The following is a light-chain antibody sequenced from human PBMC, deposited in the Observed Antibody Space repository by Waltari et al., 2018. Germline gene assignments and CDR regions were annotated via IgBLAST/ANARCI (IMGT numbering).Light chain of an antibody. CDR1: SRDAGAYHF. CDR2: DVS. V-gene: IGLV2-11*01. CDR3: CSYAGSFSWV. J-gene: IGLJ3*02. Sequence: QSALTQPRPVPGSPGQSVTTPCTGTSRDAGAYHFVSWYQQHPGKPPQPILYDVSKWPSGVPDRFSGSKSGNTASLTISGLQAEDEGDYYCCSYAGSFSWVFGGGTKLTVL.